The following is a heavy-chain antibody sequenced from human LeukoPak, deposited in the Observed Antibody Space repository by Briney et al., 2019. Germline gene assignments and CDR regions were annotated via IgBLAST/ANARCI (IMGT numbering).Heavy chain of an antibody. CDR3: AGHHPRNTVDF. D-gene: IGHD2-8*02. Sequence: SETLSLTCTVSGGSXSSYYWSWIRQPPXXXXEWIAYISDIGSINYNPSLKSRVTISLDTSKNQFSLKLSSVTAADTAVYYCAGHHPRNTVDFWGQGTLVTVSS. CDR2: ISDIGSI. V-gene: IGHV4-59*08. J-gene: IGHJ4*02. CDR1: GGSXSSYY.